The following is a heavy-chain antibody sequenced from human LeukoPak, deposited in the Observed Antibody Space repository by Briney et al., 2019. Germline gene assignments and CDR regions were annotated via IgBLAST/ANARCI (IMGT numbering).Heavy chain of an antibody. J-gene: IGHJ3*02. D-gene: IGHD1-26*01. CDR2: IKQDGSEK. Sequence: GGSLRLSCAASGFTFSSYWMHWVRQAPGKGLEWVANIKQDGSEKYYVDSVKGRFTISRDNSKNTLYLQMNSLRAEDTAVYYCAKEYEEYSGSLGAFDIWGQGTMVTVSS. CDR1: GFTFSSYW. V-gene: IGHV3-7*01. CDR3: AKEYEEYSGSLGAFDI.